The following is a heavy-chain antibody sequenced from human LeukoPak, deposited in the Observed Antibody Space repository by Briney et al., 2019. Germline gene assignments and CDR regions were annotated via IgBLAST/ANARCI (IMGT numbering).Heavy chain of an antibody. D-gene: IGHD2-2*01. CDR2: IYSSGST. Sequence: SETLSLTCTVSGGSISGYYWSWIRQPPGKGLEWIGYIYSSGSTNYNPSLKSRVTISVDTSKNQFSLKLNSVTAADTAVYYCARGGVYCSSVSCSVDYWGQGILVTVSS. CDR3: ARGGVYCSSVSCSVDY. V-gene: IGHV4-59*01. J-gene: IGHJ4*02. CDR1: GGSISGYY.